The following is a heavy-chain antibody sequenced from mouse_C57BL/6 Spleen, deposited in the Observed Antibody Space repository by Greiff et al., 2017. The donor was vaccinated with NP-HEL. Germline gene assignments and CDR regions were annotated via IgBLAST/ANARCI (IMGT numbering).Heavy chain of an antibody. D-gene: IGHD2-1*01. CDR3: ARNDGNYRFAY. CDR2: IWSGGST. J-gene: IGHJ3*01. CDR1: GFSLTSYG. V-gene: IGHV2-2*01. Sequence: QVQLKQSGPGLVQPSQSLSITCTVSGFSLTSYGVHWVRQSPGKGLEWLGVIWSGGSTDYNAAFISRLSISKDNSKSKVFFKMNSLQADDTAIYYCARNDGNYRFAYWGQGTLVTVSA.